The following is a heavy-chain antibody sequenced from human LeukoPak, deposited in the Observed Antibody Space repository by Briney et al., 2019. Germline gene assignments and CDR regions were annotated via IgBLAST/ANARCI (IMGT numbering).Heavy chain of an antibody. J-gene: IGHJ4*02. CDR1: GGSIKSHY. CDR3: ARRAGSLVYYFDS. V-gene: IGHV4-59*08. Sequence: SETPSLTCTISGGSIKSHYWSWIRQAPGKGLEWIAYMFYSGRTEYNPSLRSRVTISVDTSRNRVSLKVNSVTAADTAVYYCARRAGSLVYYFDSWGQGTLVTVSS. D-gene: IGHD3-10*01. CDR2: MFYSGRT.